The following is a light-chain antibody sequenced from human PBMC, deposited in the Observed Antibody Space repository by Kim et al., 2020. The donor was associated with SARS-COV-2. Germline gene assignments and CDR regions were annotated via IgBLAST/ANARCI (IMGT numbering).Light chain of an antibody. CDR1: QSVTSTN. V-gene: IGKV3-20*01. CDR2: STS. J-gene: IGKJ1*01. Sequence: SPGERATLSCSASQSVTSTNLAWYQQKPGQAPRLLIYSTSSRAPGIPDRFSGSGSGTDFSLTINRLEPEDVAVYYCQQYGSARWTFGQGTKVDIK. CDR3: QQYGSARWT.